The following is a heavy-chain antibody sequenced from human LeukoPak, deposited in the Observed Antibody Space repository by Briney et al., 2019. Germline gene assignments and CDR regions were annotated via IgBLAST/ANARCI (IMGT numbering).Heavy chain of an antibody. Sequence: GGSLRLSCAASGFTFSSYEMNWVRQAPGKGLELVSFISTSGRTIYYADSVKGRFTISRDNTKNSLYLQMNSLRAEDTAVYYCGEFDSSGYYYDYWGQGTLVTVSS. CDR1: GFTFSSYE. D-gene: IGHD3-22*01. V-gene: IGHV3-48*03. CDR3: GEFDSSGYYYDY. J-gene: IGHJ4*02. CDR2: ISTSGRTI.